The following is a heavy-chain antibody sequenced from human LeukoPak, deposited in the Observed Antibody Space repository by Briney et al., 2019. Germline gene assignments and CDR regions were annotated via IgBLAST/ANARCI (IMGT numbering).Heavy chain of an antibody. CDR1: GGSFSGYY. V-gene: IGHV4-34*01. CDR2: INHSGST. CDR3: ARDDTGYSSAWSKDFDY. D-gene: IGHD6-19*01. J-gene: IGHJ4*02. Sequence: SETLSLTCAVYGGSFSGYYWSWIRQPPGKGLEWIGEINHSGSTNYNPSLKSRVTISVDTSKNQFSLKLSSVTAADTAVYYCARDDTGYSSAWSKDFDYWGQGTLVTVSS.